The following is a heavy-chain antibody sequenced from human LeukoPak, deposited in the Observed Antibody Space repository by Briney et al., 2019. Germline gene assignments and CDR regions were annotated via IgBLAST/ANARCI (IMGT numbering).Heavy chain of an antibody. CDR2: IYYSGST. D-gene: IGHD5-18*01. J-gene: IGHJ4*02. V-gene: IGHV4-59*01. CDR3: ARDQGYSYFDY. Sequence: SETLSLTCTVSGGSISSYYWSWIRQPPGKGLEWIGYIYYSGSTNYNPSLKSRVTISVDTSKNQFSLKLSSVTAADTAVYYWARDQGYSYFDYWGQGTLVTVSS. CDR1: GGSISSYY.